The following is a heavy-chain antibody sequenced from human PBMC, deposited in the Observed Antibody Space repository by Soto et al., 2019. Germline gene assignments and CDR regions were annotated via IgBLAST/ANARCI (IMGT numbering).Heavy chain of an antibody. Sequence: GGSLRLSCAASGFTFSSYWMSLVRQSPGKGLEWVANIKQDGSEKYYVDSVKGRFTISRDNAKNSLYLQMNSLRAEDTAVYYCEREGGYDILTDNGYIGYDYYGMDVWGQGNMVTVYS. CDR3: EREGGYDILTDNGYIGYDYYGMDV. CDR1: GFTFSSYW. CDR2: IKQDGSEK. J-gene: IGHJ6*02. D-gene: IGHD3-9*01. V-gene: IGHV3-7*01.